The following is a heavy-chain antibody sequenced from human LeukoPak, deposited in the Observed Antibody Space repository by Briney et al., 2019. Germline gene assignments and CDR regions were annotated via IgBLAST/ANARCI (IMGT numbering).Heavy chain of an antibody. Sequence: GGSLRLSCAASGFTFSSYAMSWVRQAPGKGLEGVSAISGSGGRKYYADSVKGRFTISRDNSKNTLYLQMNSLRAEDTAVYYCAKPKYSGSDRNFDYWGQGTLVTVSS. CDR2: ISGSGGRK. CDR1: GFTFSSYA. V-gene: IGHV3-23*01. J-gene: IGHJ4*02. CDR3: AKPKYSGSDRNFDY. D-gene: IGHD1-26*01.